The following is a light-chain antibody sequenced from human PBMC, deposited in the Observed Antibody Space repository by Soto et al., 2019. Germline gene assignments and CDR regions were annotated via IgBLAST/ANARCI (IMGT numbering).Light chain of an antibody. V-gene: IGLV2-14*01. CDR3: SSYTSTSTLVL. CDR2: AVS. Sequence: QSVLTQPASVSGSPGQSITISCTGTSSDVGGYKYVSWYQQHPGKAPKLMIYAVSNRPSGVSNRFSGSKSGNTASLTISGLQAADEADYYCSSYTSTSTLVLFGGGTKLTVL. J-gene: IGLJ2*01. CDR1: SSDVGGYKY.